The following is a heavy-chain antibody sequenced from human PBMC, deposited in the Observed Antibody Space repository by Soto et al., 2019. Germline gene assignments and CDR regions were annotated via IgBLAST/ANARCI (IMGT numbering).Heavy chain of an antibody. CDR3: ARQILAADY. CDR1: GGTFYHAA. CDR2: INPMFNST. V-gene: IGHV1-69*01. Sequence: QVQLVQSGAEVKKPGSSVKVSCEAPGGTFYHAAITWVRQAPGQGLEWVGGINPMFNSTHYAQKFQGRVTLTADAVTSTAFMELRGLTSDDTAVYYCARQILAADYWGQGTLLVVSS. J-gene: IGHJ4*02. D-gene: IGHD2-15*01.